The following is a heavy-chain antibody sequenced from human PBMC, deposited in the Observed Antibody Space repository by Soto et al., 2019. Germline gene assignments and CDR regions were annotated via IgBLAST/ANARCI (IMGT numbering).Heavy chain of an antibody. CDR2: ISSSSSYI. V-gene: IGHV3-21*01. Sequence: PGGSLRLSCAASGFTFSSYSMNWVRQAPGKGLEWVSSISSSSSYIYYADSVKGRFTISRDNAKNSLYLQMNSLRAEDTAAYYCARGIDFWSGYYTAYYYGMDVWGQGTTVTVSS. J-gene: IGHJ6*02. CDR3: ARGIDFWSGYYTAYYYGMDV. D-gene: IGHD3-3*01. CDR1: GFTFSSYS.